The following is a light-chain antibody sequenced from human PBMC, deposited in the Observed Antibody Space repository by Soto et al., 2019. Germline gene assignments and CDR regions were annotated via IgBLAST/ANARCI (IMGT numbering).Light chain of an antibody. CDR2: GAS. V-gene: IGKV3-20*01. J-gene: IGKJ1*01. Sequence: EIVLTQFPGTLSLSPGERATLSCRASQSVGSNYLAWYQQRPGQPPRLVIYGASNRATGIPDRFSASGSGTDFTLTISRLEPEDFAVYYCQQYISSPLTFGQGTKVDSK. CDR1: QSVGSNY. CDR3: QQYISSPLT.